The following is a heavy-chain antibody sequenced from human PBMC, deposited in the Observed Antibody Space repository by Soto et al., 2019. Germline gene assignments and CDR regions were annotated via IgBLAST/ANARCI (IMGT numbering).Heavy chain of an antibody. J-gene: IGHJ4*02. CDR1: GGSISSGGYS. CDR3: ARDLDY. CDR2: IYHSGST. V-gene: IGHV4-30-2*01. Sequence: TLSLTCAVSGGSISSGGYSWSWIRQPPGKGLEWIGYIYHSGSTYYNPSLKSRVTISVDRSKNQFSLELSSVTAADTAVYYCARDLDYWGQGTLVTVSS.